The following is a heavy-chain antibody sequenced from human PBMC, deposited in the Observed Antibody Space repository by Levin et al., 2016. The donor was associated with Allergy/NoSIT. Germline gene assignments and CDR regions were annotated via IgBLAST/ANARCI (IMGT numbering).Heavy chain of an antibody. CDR2: IIPILGIA. J-gene: IGHJ6*03. D-gene: IGHD5-18*01. Sequence: WVRQAPGQGLEWMGGIIPILGIANYAQKFQGRVTITADKSTSTAYMELSSLRSEDTAVYYCASREDTAIKNPYYYYMDVWGKGTTVTVSS. V-gene: IGHV1-69*10. CDR3: ASREDTAIKNPYYYYMDV.